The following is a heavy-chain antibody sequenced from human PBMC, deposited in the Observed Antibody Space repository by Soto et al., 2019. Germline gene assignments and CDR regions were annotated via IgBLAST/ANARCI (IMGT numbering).Heavy chain of an antibody. CDR3: ARDKLIPSPPPLYGMDV. V-gene: IGHV3-33*01. D-gene: IGHD2-15*01. CDR1: GFTFSSYG. J-gene: IGHJ6*02. Sequence: PVGSLRLSCAASGFTFSSYGMHWVRQAPGKGLEWVAVIWYDGSNKYYADSVKGRFTISRDNSKNTLYLQMNSLRAEDTAVYYCARDKLIPSPPPLYGMDVWGQGTTVTVSS. CDR2: IWYDGSNK.